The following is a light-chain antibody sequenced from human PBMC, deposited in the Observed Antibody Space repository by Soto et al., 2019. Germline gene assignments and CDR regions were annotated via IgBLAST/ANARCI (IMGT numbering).Light chain of an antibody. CDR2: EVS. J-gene: IGLJ1*01. CDR3: TSYTSSSTLDV. V-gene: IGLV2-14*01. Sequence: SALTQPASVSGSPGQSITISCTGTSSDVGGYNYVSWYQQHPGKAPKLIIYEVSNRPTGVSNRFSGSKSGHTASLTISGLXSEDEADYFCTSYTSSSTLDVFGTGTKVTVL. CDR1: SSDVGGYNY.